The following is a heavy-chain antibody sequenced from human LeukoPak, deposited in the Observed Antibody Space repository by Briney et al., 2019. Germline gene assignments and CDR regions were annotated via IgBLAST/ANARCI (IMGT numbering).Heavy chain of an antibody. CDR3: TRRWSTAEDGGCFDY. D-gene: IGHD6-6*01. J-gene: IGHJ4*02. V-gene: IGHV1-3*04. Sequence: SSVKVSCKASGYTYHLYAMHWVRQAPGQRLEWMGWINTDNSNTKYSQKFQGRVTITRDISASTAYLELSSLRSEDTALYYCTRRWSTAEDGGCFDYWGQGTLVTVSS. CDR2: INTDNSNT. CDR1: GYTYHLYA.